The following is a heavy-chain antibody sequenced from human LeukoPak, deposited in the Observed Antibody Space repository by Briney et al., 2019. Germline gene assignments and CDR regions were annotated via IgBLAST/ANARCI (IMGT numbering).Heavy chain of an antibody. D-gene: IGHD2-2*01. CDR1: GFTFSIYW. CDR3: AKEGGTSGRAGYFDL. CDR2: ISSEGSST. J-gene: IGHJ2*01. Sequence: GGSLRLSCAASGFTFSIYWMHWVRQAPGKGLVWVSRISSEGSSTTYADSVKGRFSISRDDSNNAAFLEMDGLRPEDTSVYYCAKEGGTSGRAGYFDLWGRGTLVTVSS. V-gene: IGHV3-74*01.